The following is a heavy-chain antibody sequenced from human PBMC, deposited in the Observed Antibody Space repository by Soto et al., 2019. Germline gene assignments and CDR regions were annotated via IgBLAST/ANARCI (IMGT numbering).Heavy chain of an antibody. D-gene: IGHD3-10*01. V-gene: IGHV4-59*01. J-gene: IGHJ4*02. Sequence: PSETLSLTCTVSGGSISNYYRNWIRQPPGKGLEWIGYVHYSGTTNYNPSLKSRVTISLDTSNNQFSLRLSSVAAADTAVYYCARRWSGTDYWGQGTLVTVSS. CDR2: VHYSGTT. CDR1: GGSISNYY. CDR3: ARRWSGTDY.